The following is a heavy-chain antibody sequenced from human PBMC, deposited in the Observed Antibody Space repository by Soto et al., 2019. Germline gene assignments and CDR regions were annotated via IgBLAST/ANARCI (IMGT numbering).Heavy chain of an antibody. CDR3: ARGLNYYDSGSPSYGMDV. Sequence: SQTLSLTCAISGDSVSSNSAAWNWIRQSPSRGLEWLERTYYRSKWYNDYAVSVESRITINPDPSKNQFSLQLSSVTPEDTAIYYCARGLNYYDSGSPSYGMDVWGQGTRVTVSS. V-gene: IGHV6-1*01. CDR2: TYYRSKWYN. J-gene: IGHJ6*02. CDR1: GDSVSSNSAA. D-gene: IGHD3-10*01.